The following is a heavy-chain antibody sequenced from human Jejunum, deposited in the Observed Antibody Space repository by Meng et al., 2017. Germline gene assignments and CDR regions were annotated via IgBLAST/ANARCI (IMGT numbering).Heavy chain of an antibody. V-gene: IGHV3-7*01. D-gene: IGHD2-15*01. Sequence: GESLKISCVASGFTFSNYWMSWVRQAPGKGLEWVASIKQDGSEQSYVDSAKGRFTISRDNAKNSLYLQMNSLRAEDTAVYYCARPPRSVSGCNFWGQGTLVTVSS. CDR2: IKQDGSEQ. CDR3: ARPPRSVSGCNF. J-gene: IGHJ4*03. CDR1: GFTFSNYW.